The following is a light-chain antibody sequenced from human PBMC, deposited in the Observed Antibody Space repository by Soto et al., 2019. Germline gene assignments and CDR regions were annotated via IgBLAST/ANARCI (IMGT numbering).Light chain of an antibody. J-gene: IGKJ1*01. V-gene: IGKV3-11*01. CDR2: DAS. CDR1: QSVSSY. CDR3: QQRSNWPPWT. Sequence: EIVLTQAAATLSLSPGERATISCRASQSVSSYLAWYQQKPGQAPRLLIYDASNRATGIPARFSGSGSGTDFTLTISSLEPEDFAVYYCQQRSNWPPWTFGQGTKVDIK.